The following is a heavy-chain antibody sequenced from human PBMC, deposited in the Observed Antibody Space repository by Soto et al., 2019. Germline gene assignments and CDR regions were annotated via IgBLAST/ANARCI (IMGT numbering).Heavy chain of an antibody. V-gene: IGHV4-39*01. Sequence: PSETLSLTCTVSGGSISSGSSYWGWIRQSPGKGLEWIASIYSSGSTYYNTSLKNRITISVEAPKTPSSLRLTSVTAADTAVYYCARRGVEGGGWRCFDLWGRGTLVTVS. J-gene: IGHJ2*01. CDR3: ARRGVEGGGWRCFDL. CDR2: IYSSGST. D-gene: IGHD6-19*01. CDR1: GGSISSGSSY.